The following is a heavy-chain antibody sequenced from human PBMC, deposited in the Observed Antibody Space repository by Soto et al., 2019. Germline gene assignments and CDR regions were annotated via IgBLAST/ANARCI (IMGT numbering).Heavy chain of an antibody. J-gene: IGHJ4*02. CDR3: ARVGGDGYNLHYFDY. V-gene: IGHV4-59*01. D-gene: IGHD2-21*01. Sequence: SETLSLTCTVSGGSISSYYWSWIRQPPEKGLEWIGYIYYSGSTNYNPSLKSRVTISVDTSKNQFSPKLSSVTAADTAVYYCARVGGDGYNLHYFDYWGQGTLVTVSS. CDR2: IYYSGST. CDR1: GGSISSYY.